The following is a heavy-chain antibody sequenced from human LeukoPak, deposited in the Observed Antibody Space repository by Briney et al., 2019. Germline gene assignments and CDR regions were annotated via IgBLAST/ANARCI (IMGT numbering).Heavy chain of an antibody. V-gene: IGHV2-5*02. D-gene: IGHD6-13*01. CDR2: IYWDDDK. CDR1: GFSLSTSGVG. J-gene: IGHJ2*01. CDR3: AHSTYSSGIAAAGPRYFDL. Sequence: SGPTLVNPTQTLTLTCTFSGFSLSTSGVGVGWIRQPPGKALEWLALIYWDDDKRYSPSLKSRLTITKETSKNQVVLKMTNMDPVDTATYYCAHSTYSSGIAAAGPRYFDLWGRGTLVTVS.